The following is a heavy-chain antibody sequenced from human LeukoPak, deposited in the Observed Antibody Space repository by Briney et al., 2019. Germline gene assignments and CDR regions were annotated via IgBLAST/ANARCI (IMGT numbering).Heavy chain of an antibody. Sequence: PGGSLRLSCAASGFTFSSYSMNWVRQAPGKGLQWVSSISSSSSYTYYADSVKGRFTISRDNAKNSLYLQMNSLRAEDTAVYYCARERSTDAFDIWGQGTMVTVSS. CDR2: ISSSSSYT. CDR3: ARERSTDAFDI. J-gene: IGHJ3*02. V-gene: IGHV3-21*01. D-gene: IGHD4-17*01. CDR1: GFTFSSYS.